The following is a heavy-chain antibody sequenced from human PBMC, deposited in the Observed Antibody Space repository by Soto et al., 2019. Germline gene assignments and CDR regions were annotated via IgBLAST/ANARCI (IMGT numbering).Heavy chain of an antibody. CDR2: IKQDGSEK. CDR3: ARAVVPAAKKIVRWFDP. D-gene: IGHD2-2*01. CDR1: GFTFSSYW. Sequence: GGSLRLSCAASGFTFSSYWMSWVRQAPGKGLEWVANIKQDGSEKYYVDSVKGRFTISRDNAKNSLYLQMNSLRAEDTAVYYCARAVVPAAKKIVRWFDPWGQGTLVTVSS. V-gene: IGHV3-7*01. J-gene: IGHJ5*02.